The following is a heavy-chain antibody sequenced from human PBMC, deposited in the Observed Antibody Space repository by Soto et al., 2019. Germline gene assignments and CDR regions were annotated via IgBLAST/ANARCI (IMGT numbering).Heavy chain of an antibody. CDR2: IYYSGST. CDR3: ARGNSSSWPYYYYYGMDV. Sequence: SETLSLTCTVSGGSISSYYWSWIRQPPGKGLEWIGYIYYSGSTNYNPSLTSRVTISVDTSKNQFSLKLSSVTAADTAVYYCARGNSSSWPYYYYYGMDVWGQGTTVTVSS. V-gene: IGHV4-59*01. D-gene: IGHD6-13*01. J-gene: IGHJ6*02. CDR1: GGSISSYY.